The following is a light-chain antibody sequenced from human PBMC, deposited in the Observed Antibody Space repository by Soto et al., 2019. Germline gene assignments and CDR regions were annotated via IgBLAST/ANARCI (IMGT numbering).Light chain of an antibody. CDR3: QQYNNWPPWT. Sequence: EILMTQAPATLSVSPLERATLSCMSSQSINRHLAWYRQKPGQAPRLLIYDASNRATGIPARFSGSGSGTEFTLTISSLQSEDFAVYYCQQYNNWPPWTFGQGTKVDIK. J-gene: IGKJ1*01. CDR2: DAS. CDR1: QSINRH. V-gene: IGKV3D-15*01.